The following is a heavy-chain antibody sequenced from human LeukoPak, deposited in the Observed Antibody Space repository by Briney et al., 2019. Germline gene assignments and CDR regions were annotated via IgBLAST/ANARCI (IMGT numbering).Heavy chain of an antibody. Sequence: SETLSLTCAASGGSFSGYYWSWIRQPPGKGLEWIGEINHSGSTNYNPSLESRVTISVDTSKNQFSLKLSSVTAADTAVYYCAGYYYGSGSPIKDYWGQGTLVTVSS. CDR1: GGSFSGYY. CDR3: AGYYYGSGSPIKDY. V-gene: IGHV4-34*01. J-gene: IGHJ4*02. CDR2: INHSGST. D-gene: IGHD3-10*01.